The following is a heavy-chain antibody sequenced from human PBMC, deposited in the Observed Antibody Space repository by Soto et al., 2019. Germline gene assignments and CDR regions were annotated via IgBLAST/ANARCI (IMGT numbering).Heavy chain of an antibody. CDR3: AKEVAAGGPFDY. J-gene: IGHJ4*02. CDR1: GYTFTGHY. Sequence: QVQLVQSGAEVKMPGASVKVSCKSSGYTFTGHYLHWVRQAPGQGLEWMGWINPNNGGTNYAQKFQDRVTMTRDTSITTAYMELNRLRSDDTAVYYCAKEVAAGGPFDYWGQGTLVTVSS. D-gene: IGHD2-15*01. CDR2: INPNNGGT. V-gene: IGHV1-2*02.